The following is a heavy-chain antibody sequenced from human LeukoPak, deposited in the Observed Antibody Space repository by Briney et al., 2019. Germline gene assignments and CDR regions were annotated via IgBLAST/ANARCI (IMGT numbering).Heavy chain of an antibody. CDR2: ISYDGNNR. J-gene: IGHJ3*02. V-gene: IGHV3-30*18. CDR1: RFTFSSYG. D-gene: IGHD3-16*01. Sequence: PGGSLRLSCAAPRFTFSSYGMHWVRQAPGKGLEWVAVISYDGNNRYYADSVKGRFTISRYNSKNTLYLQMNSLRAEDTAVYYCAKVKGEVICAFDIWGQGTMVTVSA. CDR3: AKVKGEVICAFDI.